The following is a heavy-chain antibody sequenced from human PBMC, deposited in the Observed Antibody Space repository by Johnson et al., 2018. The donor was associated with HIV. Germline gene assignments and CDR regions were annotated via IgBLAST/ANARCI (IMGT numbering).Heavy chain of an antibody. CDR3: AKEGIIPTAASVGPPVDLDF. CDR2: ISSSGGGT. V-gene: IGHV3-23*01. Sequence: VQVLESGGGLVQPGGSLRLSCAASGFTFSNYAMTWVRHVAGKGLEWVSAISSSGGGTYYADSVEGRFAISRDNSKNILYLQMNILRAEDTALYYCAKEGIIPTAASVGPPVDLDFWGQGTTVTVSS. D-gene: IGHD4-17*01. CDR1: GFTFSNYA. J-gene: IGHJ3*01.